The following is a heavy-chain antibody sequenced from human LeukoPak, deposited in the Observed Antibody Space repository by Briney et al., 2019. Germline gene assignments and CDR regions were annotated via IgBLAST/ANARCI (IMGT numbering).Heavy chain of an antibody. Sequence: PSETLSLTCTVSGGSISSYYWSWIRQPPGKGLEWIGYIYYSGSTNYNPSLKSRVTISVDTSKNQFSLKLSSVTAADTAVYYCARLGAMVDYWGQGTLVTVSS. V-gene: IGHV4-59*08. CDR2: IYYSGST. CDR3: ARLGAMVDY. CDR1: GGSISSYY. D-gene: IGHD1-26*01. J-gene: IGHJ4*02.